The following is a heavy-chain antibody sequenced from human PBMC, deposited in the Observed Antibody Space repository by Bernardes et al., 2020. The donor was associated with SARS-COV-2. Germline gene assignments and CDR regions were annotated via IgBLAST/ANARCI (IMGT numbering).Heavy chain of an antibody. J-gene: IGHJ6*02. CDR1: GGSFSDSY. CDR2: INHSGST. Sequence: SETLSLTCTVYGGSFSDSYWGWIRQPPGKGLEWIGEINHSGSTNYNSALKSRVTISIDTSKNQFSLKLTSVTAADTGTYYCASERGYYFDRSGSFVGDAWGQGTTVTVSS. CDR3: ASERGYYFDRSGSFVGDA. D-gene: IGHD3-22*01. V-gene: IGHV4-34*01.